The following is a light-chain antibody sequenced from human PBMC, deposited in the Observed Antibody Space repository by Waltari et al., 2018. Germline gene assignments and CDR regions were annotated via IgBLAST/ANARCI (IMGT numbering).Light chain of an antibody. V-gene: IGLV2-23*02. Sequence: QSALTQPASVSGSPGQSITISCTGTSSDVGRHNLVSWYQQHPGKAPKLMIHEVTKRPSGVSNRFSGSKSGNTASLTISGLQAEDEADYYCCSFASASTPHVFGSGTKVTV. J-gene: IGLJ1*01. CDR2: EVT. CDR3: CSFASASTPHV. CDR1: SSDVGRHNL.